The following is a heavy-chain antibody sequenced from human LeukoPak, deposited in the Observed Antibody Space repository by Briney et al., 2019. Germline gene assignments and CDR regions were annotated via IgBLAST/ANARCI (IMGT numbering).Heavy chain of an antibody. J-gene: IGHJ6*02. CDR3: AKDDYYYYGMDV. CDR2: ISGSGCRT. Sequence: PGGSLRLSCAASGFTFSSYAMTWVRQAPGEGLEWVSAISGSGCRTYSADSVKGRFTISRDNSKNTLYLQMNSLRAEDTAVYYCAKDDYYYYGMDVWGQGTTVTVSS. CDR1: GFTFSSYA. V-gene: IGHV3-23*01.